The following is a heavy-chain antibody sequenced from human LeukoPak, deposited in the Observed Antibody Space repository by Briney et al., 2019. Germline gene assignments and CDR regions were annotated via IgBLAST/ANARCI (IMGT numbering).Heavy chain of an antibody. Sequence: SETLSLTCTASGGSISSSSYYWGWIRQPPGKGLEWIGSIYYSGSTYYNPSLKSRVTISVDTSKNQFSLKLSSVTAADTAVYYCAGVVFVPATPPINWFDPWGQGTLVTVSS. CDR2: IYYSGST. CDR1: GGSISSSSYY. CDR3: AGVVFVPATPPINWFDP. V-gene: IGHV4-39*07. D-gene: IGHD2-2*01. J-gene: IGHJ5*02.